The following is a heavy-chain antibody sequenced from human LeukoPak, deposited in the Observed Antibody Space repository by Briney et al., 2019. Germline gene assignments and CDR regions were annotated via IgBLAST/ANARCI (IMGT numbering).Heavy chain of an antibody. CDR3: TRDHLGIFDY. J-gene: IGHJ4*02. Sequence: PGGSLRLSCAASGFTVSSNYMTWVRQAPGKGLEWVANIKQDESEKNYVDSVRGRLTISRDNAKNSLYLQMNSLRAEDTAVYYCTRDHLGIFDYWGQGTLVTVSS. CDR2: IKQDESEK. D-gene: IGHD7-27*01. CDR1: GFTVSSNY. V-gene: IGHV3-7*01.